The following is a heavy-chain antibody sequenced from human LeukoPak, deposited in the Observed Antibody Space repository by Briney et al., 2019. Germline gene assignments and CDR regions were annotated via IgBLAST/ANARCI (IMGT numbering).Heavy chain of an antibody. D-gene: IGHD3-10*01. J-gene: IGHJ6*03. CDR1: GYTFTGYY. Sequence: GASVKVSCKASGYTFTGYYMHWVRQAPGQGLDWMGWINPHSGGTNYAQKFQGRVTMTRDTSISTAYMELSRLRSDDTAVYYCARRRGYGSGTKFEVGSHYYYMDVWGKGTTVTISS. CDR2: INPHSGGT. CDR3: ARRRGYGSGTKFEVGSHYYYMDV. V-gene: IGHV1-2*02.